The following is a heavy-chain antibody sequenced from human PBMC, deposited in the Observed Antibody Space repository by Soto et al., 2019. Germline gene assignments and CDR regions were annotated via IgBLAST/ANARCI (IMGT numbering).Heavy chain of an antibody. CDR3: ARVWGGAFDF. J-gene: IGHJ3*01. V-gene: IGHV4-59*01. CDR2: IYYSGST. Sequence: QVQLQESGPGLVKPSETLSLTCTVSGGSISSSYWSWIRQPPGKGVEWIGHIYYSGSTNYNPSLKSRVTITVDTSKNQCSLKLSSVTAADTAVYYCARVWGGAFDFWGQGTMVTVSS. CDR1: GGSISSSY. D-gene: IGHD3-10*01.